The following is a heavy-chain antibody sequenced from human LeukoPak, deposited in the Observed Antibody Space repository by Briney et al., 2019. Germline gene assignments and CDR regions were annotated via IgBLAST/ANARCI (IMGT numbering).Heavy chain of an antibody. CDR1: GGSISSGVYY. CDR2: IYYSGST. J-gene: IGHJ5*02. V-gene: IGHV4-31*03. CDR3: VRLPTGFPNWFDP. D-gene: IGHD3-9*01. Sequence: SETLSPTCTVSGGSISSGVYYWSWIRQHPGKGLEWIGYIYYSGSTYYSPSLKSRLTMSVDTSKNQFSLKLSSVTAADTAVYYCVRLPTGFPNWFDPWGQGTLVTVSS.